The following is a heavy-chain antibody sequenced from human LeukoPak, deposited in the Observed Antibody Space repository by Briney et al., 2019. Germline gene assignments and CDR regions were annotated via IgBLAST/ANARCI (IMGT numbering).Heavy chain of an antibody. CDR1: GYSFTSYW. CDR3: ARPSASTKEGGDAFDI. J-gene: IGHJ3*02. CDR2: IYPGDSDT. D-gene: IGHD2-21*01. V-gene: IGHV5-51*01. Sequence: GESLKISCKGSGYSFTSYWIGWVRQMPGKGLEWMGIIYPGDSDTGYSPSFQGQVTISADKSISTAYLQWSSLKASDTAMYYCARPSASTKEGGDAFDIWGQGTMVTVSS.